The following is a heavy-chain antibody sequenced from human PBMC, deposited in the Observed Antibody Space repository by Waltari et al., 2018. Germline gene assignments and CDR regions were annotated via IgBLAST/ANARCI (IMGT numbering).Heavy chain of an antibody. CDR3: ARIPWYSSSWYRGYFDY. J-gene: IGHJ4*02. CDR1: GGSFSGYY. D-gene: IGHD6-13*01. CDR2: IKHSGSP. V-gene: IGHV4-34*01. Sequence: QVQLQQWGAGLLKPSETLSLTCAVYGGSFSGYYCSWSRQPPRKGLEWIGEIKHSGSPNYNPSLKSRVTISVDTSKNQFSLKLSSVTAADTAVYYCARIPWYSSSWYRGYFDYWGQGTLVTVSS.